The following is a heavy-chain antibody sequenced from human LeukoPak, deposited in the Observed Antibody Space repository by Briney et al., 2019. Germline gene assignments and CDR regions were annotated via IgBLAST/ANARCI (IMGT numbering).Heavy chain of an antibody. CDR3: ATSGCSSTSCYPDYYMDV. CDR2: IIPIFGTA. CDR1: GGTFSSYA. D-gene: IGHD2-2*01. Sequence: SVKVSCKASGGTFSSYAISWVRQALGQGLEWMGGIIPIFGTANYAQKFQGRVTITTDESTSTAYMELSSLRSEDTAVYYCATSGCSSTSCYPDYYMDVWGKGTTVTVSS. V-gene: IGHV1-69*05. J-gene: IGHJ6*03.